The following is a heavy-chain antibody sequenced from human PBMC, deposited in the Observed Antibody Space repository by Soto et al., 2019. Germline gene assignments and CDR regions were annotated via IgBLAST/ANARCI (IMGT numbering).Heavy chain of an antibody. Sequence: TPFPTRPFPCGSIRNGGYYWSWIRQHPGKGLEWIGYIYYSGSTYYNPSLKSRVTISVDTSKNQFSLKLSSVTAADTAVYYCARAPLNWGQGTLVTVSS. CDR2: IYYSGST. J-gene: IGHJ4*02. V-gene: IGHV4-31*03. CDR3: ARAPLN. CDR1: CGSIRNGGYY.